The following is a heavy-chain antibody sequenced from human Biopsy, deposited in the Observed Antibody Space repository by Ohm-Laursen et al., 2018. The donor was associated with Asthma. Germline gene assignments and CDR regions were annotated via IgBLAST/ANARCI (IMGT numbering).Heavy chain of an antibody. CDR3: ARDNHDYYYYGMDL. CDR1: GFSFRDYY. Sequence: SLRLSCSASGFSFRDYYMSWIRQAPGKGLEWISYISSGGRTIYYADSVKGRFTISRDNAQNLLYLQMSSLSTEDTAVYYCARDNHDYYYYGMDLWGQGTSVTVSS. CDR2: ISSGGRTI. V-gene: IGHV3-11*01. D-gene: IGHD1-14*01. J-gene: IGHJ6*02.